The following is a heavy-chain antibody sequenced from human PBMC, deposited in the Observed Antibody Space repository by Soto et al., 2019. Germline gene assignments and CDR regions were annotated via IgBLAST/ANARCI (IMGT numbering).Heavy chain of an antibody. D-gene: IGHD3-9*01. CDR2: ISHSGST. CDR3: AGVDDGDILTGVGEAFDI. CDR1: GGSISGSNW. J-gene: IGHJ3*02. Sequence: QVQLQESGPGLVKPSGTLSLTCAVSGGSISGSNWWSWVRPPPGKGLEWIGEISHSGSTNYNPSRKSRVTRSVDKSHTHFSLKLSSVAAADTAVYCCAGVDDGDILTGVGEAFDIWGQGPMVTVSS. V-gene: IGHV4-4*01.